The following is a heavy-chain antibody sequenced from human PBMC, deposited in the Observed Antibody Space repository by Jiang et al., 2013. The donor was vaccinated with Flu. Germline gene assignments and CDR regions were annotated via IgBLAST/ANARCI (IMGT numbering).Heavy chain of an antibody. Sequence: GSGLVKPSETLSLTCGVSSDSTSINSWSWIRQPPGRGLEWIGYIDKSGTTNYRPSLKSRVTMALDTSQNQLSLRLTSVTAADTAVYYCARVSDSSVYGFRKYWYIDLWGRGTLVTVSS. CDR2: IDKSGTT. J-gene: IGHJ2*01. CDR1: SDSTSINS. D-gene: IGHD4-17*01. CDR3: ARVSDSSVYGFRKYWYIDL. V-gene: IGHV4-59*01.